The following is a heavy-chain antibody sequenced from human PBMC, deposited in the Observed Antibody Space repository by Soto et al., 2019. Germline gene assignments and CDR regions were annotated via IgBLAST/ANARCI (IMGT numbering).Heavy chain of an antibody. CDR2: ISVSGGIT. D-gene: IGHD3-16*01. CDR1: LSSYA. Sequence: EVHILESGGGMVQPGGSLRLSCAVSLSSYAMTWVRQAPGRGLERVAGISVSGGITNYAVSVKGRFTISRDNDKNTVDMQMNSLRSEDTAVYYCAKVDLFVGGTIYGMDVWGQGTTVTVSS. V-gene: IGHV3-23*01. J-gene: IGHJ6*02. CDR3: AKVDLFVGGTIYGMDV.